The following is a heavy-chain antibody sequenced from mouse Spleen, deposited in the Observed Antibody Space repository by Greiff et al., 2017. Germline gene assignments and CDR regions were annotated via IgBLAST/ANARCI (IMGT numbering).Heavy chain of an antibody. Sequence: EVQVVESEGGLVQPGSSMKLSCTASGFTFSDYYMAWVRQVPEKGLEWVANINYDGSSTYYLDSLKSRFIISRDNAKNILYLQMSSLKSEDTATYYCARGSTMITTGWYFDVWGAGTTVTVSS. CDR1: GFTFSDYY. J-gene: IGHJ1*01. CDR3: ARGSTMITTGWYFDV. CDR2: INYDGSST. V-gene: IGHV5-16*01. D-gene: IGHD2-4*01.